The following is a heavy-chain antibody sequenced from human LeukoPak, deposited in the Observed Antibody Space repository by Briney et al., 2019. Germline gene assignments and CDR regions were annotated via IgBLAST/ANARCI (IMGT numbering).Heavy chain of an antibody. CDR1: GGSISSSSYY. CDR2: IYYSGST. CDR3: AREIGHDSSGYYYGEWFDP. J-gene: IGHJ5*02. V-gene: IGHV4-39*02. D-gene: IGHD3-22*01. Sequence: SETLSLTCTVSGGSISSSSYYWGWIRHPPGKGLEWIGSIYYSGSTYYNPSLKSRVTISVDTSKNQFSLKLSSVTAADTAVYYCAREIGHDSSGYYYGEWFDPWGQGTLVTVSS.